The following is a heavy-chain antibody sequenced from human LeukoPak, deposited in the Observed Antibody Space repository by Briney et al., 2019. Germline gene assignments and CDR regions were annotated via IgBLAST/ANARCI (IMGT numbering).Heavy chain of an antibody. V-gene: IGHV3-30*07. D-gene: IGHD4-17*01. CDR1: GYTFTSYD. CDR2: ISYDGSNK. Sequence: SCKASGYTFTSYDINWVRQATGQGLEWVAVISYDGSNKYYADSVKGRFTISRDNAKNSLYLQMDSLRVEDTAMYHCATSRSFTTVREFDHWGQGTLVTVSS. CDR3: ATSRSFTTVREFDH. J-gene: IGHJ4*02.